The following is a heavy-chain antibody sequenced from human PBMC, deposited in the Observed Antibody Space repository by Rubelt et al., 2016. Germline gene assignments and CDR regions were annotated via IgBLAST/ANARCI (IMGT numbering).Heavy chain of an antibody. V-gene: IGHV4-38-2*02. CDR1: GYSISSGYY. CDR2: FHSGGST. J-gene: IGHJ4*02. Sequence: QVQLQESGPGLVKPSETLSLTCTVSGYSISSGYYWGWIRQPPGKRLEWIGSFHSGGSTYYNPSLKSRVTISVDTFTSKNQFSLKLSSVTAADTAVYYCARHGDYGDYLFYWGQGILVTVSS. CDR3: ARHGDYGDYLFY. D-gene: IGHD4-17*01.